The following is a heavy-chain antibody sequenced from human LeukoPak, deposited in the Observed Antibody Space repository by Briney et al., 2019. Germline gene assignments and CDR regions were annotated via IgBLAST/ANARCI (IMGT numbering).Heavy chain of an antibody. Sequence: ASVKVSCKASGYTFTSYYMHWVRQAPGQGLEWMGIINPSGGSTSYAQKIQGRVTMTRDTSTSTVYMELSSLRSEDTAVYYCARDRPWFGAGDYYYGMDVWGKGTTVTVSS. CDR1: GYTFTSYY. V-gene: IGHV1-46*01. D-gene: IGHD3-10*01. CDR3: ARDRPWFGAGDYYYGMDV. CDR2: INPSGGST. J-gene: IGHJ6*04.